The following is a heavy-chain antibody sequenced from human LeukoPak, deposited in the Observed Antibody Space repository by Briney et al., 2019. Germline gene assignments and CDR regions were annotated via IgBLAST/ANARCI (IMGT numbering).Heavy chain of an antibody. Sequence: SETLSLTCSVSGGSINNRDYYWSWIRQPPGKGLEWIGYIYYSGSTNYNPSLKSRVTISVDTSKNQFSLKLSSVTAADTAVYYCARLRWYRESSDAFDIWGQGTMVTVSS. CDR3: ARLRWYRESSDAFDI. J-gene: IGHJ3*02. CDR2: IYYSGST. D-gene: IGHD4-23*01. V-gene: IGHV4-61*08. CDR1: GGSINNRDYY.